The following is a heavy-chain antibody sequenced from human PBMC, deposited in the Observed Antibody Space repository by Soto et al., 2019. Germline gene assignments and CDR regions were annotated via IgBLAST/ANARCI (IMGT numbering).Heavy chain of an antibody. V-gene: IGHV1-69*12. Sequence: QVQLVQSGAEVKKPGSSVKVSCKASGGTFSSYAISWVRQAPGQGLEWMGGIIPIFGTANYAQKFQGRVTITADEPTSTAYMELSSLRSEDTAVYYRAREQDSGYVIKLLSFYNMDVWGQGTTVTVSS. D-gene: IGHD5-12*01. CDR2: IIPIFGTA. CDR3: AREQDSGYVIKLLSFYNMDV. CDR1: GGTFSSYA. J-gene: IGHJ6*02.